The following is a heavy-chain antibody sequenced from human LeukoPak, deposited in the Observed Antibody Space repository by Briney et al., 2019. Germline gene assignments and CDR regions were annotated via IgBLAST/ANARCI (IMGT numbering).Heavy chain of an antibody. CDR2: INPNSGGT. CDR1: GYTFTGYY. CDR3: ASDTYCGGDCYLPLLDY. V-gene: IGHV1-2*06. D-gene: IGHD2-21*02. Sequence: ASVKVSCKASGYTFTGYYMHWVRQAPGQGLEWMGQINPNSGGTNYAQKFQGRVTMTRDTSISTAYMELSRLRSDDTAVYYCASDTYCGGDCYLPLLDYWGQGTLVTVSS. J-gene: IGHJ4*02.